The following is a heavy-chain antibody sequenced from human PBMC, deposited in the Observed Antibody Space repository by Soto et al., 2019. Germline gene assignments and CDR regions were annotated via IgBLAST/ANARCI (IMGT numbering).Heavy chain of an antibody. Sequence: GASVKVSCKASGYTFTGYYMHWVRQAPGQGLEWMGWINPNSGGTNYAQKFQGRVTMTRDTSISTAYMELSRLRSDDTAVYYCARHIIAAAGTGGEYLQHWGQGTLVTVYS. D-gene: IGHD6-13*01. CDR3: ARHIIAAAGTGGEYLQH. CDR1: GYTFTGYY. CDR2: INPNSGGT. J-gene: IGHJ1*01. V-gene: IGHV1-2*02.